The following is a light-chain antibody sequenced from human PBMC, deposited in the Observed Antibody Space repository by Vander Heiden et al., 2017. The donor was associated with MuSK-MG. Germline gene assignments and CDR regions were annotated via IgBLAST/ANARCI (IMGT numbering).Light chain of an antibody. V-gene: IGKV3-11*01. Sequence: EIVLTQSPVTLSLSPGERATLSCRASQNINNYLAWYQQKPGQAPRLRIFDASNRATGIPARFSGSGSGTDFILTISSLEPEDFAVYFCQQLSLRPPGARFGQGTKVEIK. CDR2: DAS. J-gene: IGKJ1*01. CDR3: QQLSLRPPGAR. CDR1: QNINNY.